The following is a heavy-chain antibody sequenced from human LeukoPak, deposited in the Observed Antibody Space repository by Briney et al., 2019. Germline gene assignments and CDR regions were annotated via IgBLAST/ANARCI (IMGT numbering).Heavy chain of an antibody. CDR2: ISAYNGNT. J-gene: IGHJ6*03. D-gene: IGHD6-19*01. Sequence: GASVKVSCKASGYTFTSYGISWVRQAPGQGLEWMGWISAYNGNTNYAQKLQGRVTMTTDTSTSTAYMELRSLRSDDTAVYYCARGSGWYGENYYYYYMDDWGKGTTVTVSS. V-gene: IGHV1-18*01. CDR1: GYTFTSYG. CDR3: ARGSGWYGENYYYYYMDD.